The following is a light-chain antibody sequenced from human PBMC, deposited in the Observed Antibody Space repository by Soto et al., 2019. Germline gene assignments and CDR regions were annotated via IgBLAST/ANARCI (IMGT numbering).Light chain of an antibody. CDR1: SSDVGGYNY. CDR3: RSYTSRDTHV. V-gene: IGLV2-14*01. J-gene: IGLJ1*01. CDR2: EVT. Sequence: QSALTQPASESGSPGQSITISCTGTSSDVGGYNYVSWYQQYPGKAPKLMIHEVTNRPSGVSDRFSGSKSGNTASLTISGLQAEDDAEYYCRSYTSRDTHVFGTGNKLTVL.